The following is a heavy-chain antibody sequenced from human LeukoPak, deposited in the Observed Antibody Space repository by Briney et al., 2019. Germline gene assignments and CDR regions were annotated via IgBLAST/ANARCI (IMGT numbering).Heavy chain of an antibody. V-gene: IGHV3-33*06. CDR2: IWYDGSNK. D-gene: IGHD2-8*01. CDR1: GFTFSSYG. J-gene: IGHJ4*02. CDR3: AKDLKGYCTNGVCYNFDY. Sequence: GGSLRLSCAASGFTFSSYGMHWVRQAPGKRLEWVAVIWYDGSNKYYADSVKGRFTISRDNSKNTLYLQMNSLRAEDTAVYYCAKDLKGYCTNGVCYNFDYWGQGTLVTVSS.